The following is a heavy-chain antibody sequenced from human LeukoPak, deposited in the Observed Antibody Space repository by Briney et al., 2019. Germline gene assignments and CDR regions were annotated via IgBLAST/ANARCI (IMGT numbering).Heavy chain of an antibody. D-gene: IGHD2-15*01. CDR3: ARGYCSGDSCYSLDAFDI. CDR2: ISSSGSII. V-gene: IGHV3-48*03. CDR1: GFTFSSYE. J-gene: IGHJ3*02. Sequence: GGSLRLSCAASGFTFSSYEMNWVRQAPGKGLEWVSYISSSGSIIYYADSVKGRFTISRDNAKNSLYLQMNSLRAEDTAMYYCARGYCSGDSCYSLDAFDIWGQGTMVTVSS.